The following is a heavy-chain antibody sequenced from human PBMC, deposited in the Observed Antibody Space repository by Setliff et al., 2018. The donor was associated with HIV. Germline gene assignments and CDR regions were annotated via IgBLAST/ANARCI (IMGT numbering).Heavy chain of an antibody. V-gene: IGHV4-38-2*02. CDR3: AGHYPVTTEDYLDV. Sequence: SETLSLTCTLSGDSVKTPYYWGWIRPPPGQGLEWVGSIYHSGATYFTPSLKSLVTLSVDTSKNQFFLRWTSVSAADTGLYFCAGHYPVTTEDYLDVWGKGTMVTVSS. J-gene: IGHJ6*03. CDR2: IYHSGAT. CDR1: GDSVKTPYY. D-gene: IGHD4-17*01.